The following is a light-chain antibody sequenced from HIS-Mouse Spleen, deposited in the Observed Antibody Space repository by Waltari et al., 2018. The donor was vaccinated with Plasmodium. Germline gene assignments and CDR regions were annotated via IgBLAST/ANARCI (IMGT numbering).Light chain of an antibody. Sequence: DIQMTQSPSPRSASVGDRVTITCRASQSISSWLAWYQQKPGKAPKLLIYKASSLESGVPSRFSGSGSGTEFTLTISSLQPDDFATYYCQQYNSYWTFGQGTKVEIK. CDR2: KAS. V-gene: IGKV1-5*03. J-gene: IGKJ1*01. CDR3: QQYNSYWT. CDR1: QSISSW.